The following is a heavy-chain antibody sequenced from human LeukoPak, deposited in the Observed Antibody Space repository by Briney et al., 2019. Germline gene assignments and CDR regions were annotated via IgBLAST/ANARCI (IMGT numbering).Heavy chain of an antibody. CDR3: ARDHPMLLVLGGYFQH. V-gene: IGHV1-8*03. Sequence: ASVKVSCKASGYTFTSYDINWVRQATGQGLEWMGWMNPNSGNTGYAQKFQGRVTITRNTSISTAYMELSSLRAEDTAVYYCARDHPMLLVLGGYFQHWGQGTLVTVSS. CDR1: GYTFTSYD. CDR2: MNPNSGNT. J-gene: IGHJ1*01. D-gene: IGHD6-6*01.